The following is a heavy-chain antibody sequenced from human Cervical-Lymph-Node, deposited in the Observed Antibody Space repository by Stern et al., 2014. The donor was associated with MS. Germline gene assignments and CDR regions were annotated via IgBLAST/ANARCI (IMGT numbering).Heavy chain of an antibody. CDR2: VYPGDSAA. CDR1: GYKFASFW. V-gene: IGHV5-51*01. Sequence: EVQLVESGAEEKKPGESLRISCKASGYKFASFWIGWGRQMPGAGMERVGIVYPGDSAAIYSPSFKGQVPISVDKSINTAYLQWSSLKASDTAIYYCARDAAPSSGTSQGSLYFDYWGRGTQVTVSS. CDR3: ARDAAPSSGTSQGSLYFDY. D-gene: IGHD3-22*01. J-gene: IGHJ4*02.